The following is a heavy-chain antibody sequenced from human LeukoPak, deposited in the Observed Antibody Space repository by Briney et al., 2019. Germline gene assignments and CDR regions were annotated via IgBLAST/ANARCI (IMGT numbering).Heavy chain of an antibody. V-gene: IGHV3-7*01. D-gene: IGHD6-13*01. CDR3: ARDRSSSWSIYYYYYYMDV. CDR2: IKQDGSEK. CDR1: GVTLSDAW. J-gene: IGHJ6*03. Sequence: GGSLRLSCAASGVTLSDAWMSWVRQAPGKGLEWVANIKQDGSEKYSVDSVKGRFTISRDNAKNSLYLQMNSLRAEDTAVYYCARDRSSSWSIYYYYYYMDVWGKGTTVTVSS.